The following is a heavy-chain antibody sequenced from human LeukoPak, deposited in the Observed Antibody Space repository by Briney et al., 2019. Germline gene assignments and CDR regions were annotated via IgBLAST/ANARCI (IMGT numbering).Heavy chain of an antibody. V-gene: IGHV4-4*08. CDR2: IYNSGTT. Sequence: PSETLSLTCTVSGGSISSNFWSWIRQPPGKGLEYIGYIYNSGTTNYNPSLKSRVTISVDTSKNQFSLKLSSVTAADTAVYYCARAVGITIFGVVIIPPYYYMDVWGKGTTVTVSS. CDR3: ARAVGITIFGVVIIPPYYYMDV. D-gene: IGHD3-3*01. CDR1: GGSISSNF. J-gene: IGHJ6*03.